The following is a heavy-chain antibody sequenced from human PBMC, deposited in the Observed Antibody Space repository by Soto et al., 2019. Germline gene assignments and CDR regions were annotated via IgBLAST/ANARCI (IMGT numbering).Heavy chain of an antibody. CDR3: ARERADIVVAPVATSGMDV. CDR1: GFAFGSHG. CDR2: ISHDGQNQ. Sequence: QVQLVESGGGVFQPGRSLKLSCIGSGFAFGSHGMHWVRQVSGKGLEWVAVISHDGQNQYYRDSVKGRLTISRDNSKNSLYLEVNSLRVEDTAVYHCARERADIVVAPVATSGMDVWGQGTAVTVSS. J-gene: IGHJ6*02. D-gene: IGHD2-21*01. V-gene: IGHV3-30*03.